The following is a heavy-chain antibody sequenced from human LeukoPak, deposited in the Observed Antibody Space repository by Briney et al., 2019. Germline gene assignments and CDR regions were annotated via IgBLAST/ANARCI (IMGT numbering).Heavy chain of an antibody. Sequence: SGPTLVKPSETLSLTCTVSGGSISNYYWSWIRQPPAKALEWIGYIYYTGTTKYNPSLKSRATISLDTSKNQFSLKLTSVTAADTALFFCARGYDIDVRGQGTTVTVPS. CDR2: IYYTGTT. V-gene: IGHV4-59*01. CDR3: ARGYDIDV. J-gene: IGHJ6*02. CDR1: GGSISNYY.